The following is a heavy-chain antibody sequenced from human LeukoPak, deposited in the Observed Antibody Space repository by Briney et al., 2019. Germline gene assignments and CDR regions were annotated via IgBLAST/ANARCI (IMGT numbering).Heavy chain of an antibody. D-gene: IGHD3-22*01. V-gene: IGHV1-8*03. Sequence: GASVKVSCKASGYTFTSYDINWVRQATGQGLEWMGWMNPNSGNTGYAQKFQGRVTITRNTSISTAYMELSSLRSDDTAVYYCARDGWYDYDSSGLWYWGQGTLVTVSS. CDR3: ARDGWYDYDSSGLWY. J-gene: IGHJ4*02. CDR1: GYTFTSYD. CDR2: MNPNSGNT.